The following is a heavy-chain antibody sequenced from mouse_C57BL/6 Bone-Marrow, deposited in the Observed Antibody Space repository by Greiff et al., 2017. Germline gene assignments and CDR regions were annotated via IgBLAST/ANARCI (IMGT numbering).Heavy chain of an antibody. Sequence: DVKLVESGGGLVQPGGSLKLSCAASGFTFSDYFMYWVRQTPEKRLEWVAYISNGGGSTYYPDTVKGRFTISRDNAKNTLYLQMSGLKSEDTALYYCARPLFAYWGQGAMVTVSA. V-gene: IGHV5-12*01. CDR1: GFTFSDYF. CDR2: ISNGGGST. CDR3: ARPLFAY. J-gene: IGHJ3*01.